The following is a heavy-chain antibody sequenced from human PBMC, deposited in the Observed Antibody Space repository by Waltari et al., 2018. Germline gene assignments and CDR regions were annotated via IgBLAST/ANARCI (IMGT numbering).Heavy chain of an antibody. D-gene: IGHD3-9*01. V-gene: IGHV3-23*04. J-gene: IGHJ4*02. Sequence: EVQLVESGGGLVQPGGSLRLSCAASGFAFKNFAMSWVRQAPGKGLEWVSTITESGDTFYADSVKGRCATSRDNYKNTLSLQMNSLRAEDTAVYYCAKRWAIYYFEYWGQGNLVTVSS. CDR1: GFAFKNFA. CDR3: AKRWAIYYFEY. CDR2: ITESGDT.